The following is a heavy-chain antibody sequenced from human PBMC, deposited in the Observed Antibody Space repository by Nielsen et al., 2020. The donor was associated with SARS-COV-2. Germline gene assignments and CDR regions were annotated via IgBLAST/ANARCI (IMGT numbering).Heavy chain of an antibody. Sequence: GESLKISCAASGFTFSSYSMNWVRQAPGKGLEWVSSISSSSSYIYYADSVKGRFTISRDNAKNSLYLLMNSLRAEDTAVYYCARDIPGIAVAGPDYWGQGTLVTVSS. V-gene: IGHV3-21*01. CDR2: ISSSSSYI. J-gene: IGHJ4*02. CDR1: GFTFSSYS. D-gene: IGHD6-19*01. CDR3: ARDIPGIAVAGPDY.